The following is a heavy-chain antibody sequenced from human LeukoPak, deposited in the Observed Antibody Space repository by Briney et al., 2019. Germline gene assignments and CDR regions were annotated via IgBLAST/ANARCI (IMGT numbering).Heavy chain of an antibody. CDR1: GFTFNSYT. D-gene: IGHD4-23*01. V-gene: IGHV3-30*04. Sequence: PGGSLRLSCEGSGFTFNSYTMSWVRQAPGKGLEWVAVISYDGSKKDYADSEKGRFTISRDNSKNTLYLQMNSLRAEDTAIYYCARGAHKRDDYGGFFDYWGQGTLGTVSS. CDR2: ISYDGSKK. J-gene: IGHJ4*02. CDR3: ARGAHKRDDYGGFFDY.